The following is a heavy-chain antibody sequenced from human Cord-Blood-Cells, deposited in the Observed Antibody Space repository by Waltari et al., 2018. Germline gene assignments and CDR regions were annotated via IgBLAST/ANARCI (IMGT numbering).Heavy chain of an antibody. D-gene: IGHD2-2*01. CDR1: GYTYTGDN. CDR2: VNPTRSGT. V-gene: IGHV1-2*02. Sequence: QVQLVQCGGEVKKAGGSVTVSWKASGYTYTGDNMYWARQAPGQGLEWRAWVNPTRSGTNQAQKIPGRVTLARDTSTSTAQLAPSRAGSSGTAGYYWSRHLGPAQPYWYFVRLGRGTLVTVSS. CDR3: SRHLGPAQPYWYFVR. J-gene: IGHJ2*01.